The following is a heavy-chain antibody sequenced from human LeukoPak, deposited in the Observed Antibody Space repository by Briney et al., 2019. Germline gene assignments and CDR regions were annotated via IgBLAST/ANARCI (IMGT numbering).Heavy chain of an antibody. CDR1: GFTFSDAW. D-gene: IGHD3-9*01. CDR2: IKSKADGGTT. V-gene: IGHV3-15*01. J-gene: IGHJ2*01. Sequence: GGSLRLSCAASGFTFSDAWMNWVRQAPGKGLEWVGRIKSKADGGTTEYAAPVKGRFTISRDDSRNTLYLQMNSLKTEDTAVYYCARETHFDWSYWYFDLWGRGTLVTVSS. CDR3: ARETHFDWSYWYFDL.